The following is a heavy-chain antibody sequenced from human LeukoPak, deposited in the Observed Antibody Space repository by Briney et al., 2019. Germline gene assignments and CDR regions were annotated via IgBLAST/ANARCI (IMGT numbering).Heavy chain of an antibody. CDR3: LRDLNWSLDQ. V-gene: IGHV3-23*01. CDR1: GFTFSSYA. D-gene: IGHD1-20*01. CDR2: ISSTGSYT. Sequence: GGSLRLSCTVSGFTFSSYAMSWVRQAPGKGLQWVSAISSTGSYTYHAESVKGRFTISRDNAKNTLYLQMNSLRAEDTAVYYCLRDLNWSLDQWGQGTLVTVSS. J-gene: IGHJ4*02.